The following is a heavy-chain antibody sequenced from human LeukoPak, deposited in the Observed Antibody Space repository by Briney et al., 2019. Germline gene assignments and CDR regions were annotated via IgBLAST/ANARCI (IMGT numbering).Heavy chain of an antibody. J-gene: IGHJ5*02. CDR2: ISSSSSYI. V-gene: IGHV3-21*01. CDR1: GFTFDDYG. CDR3: AGGYSSSWYTFDP. D-gene: IGHD6-13*01. Sequence: GGSLRLSCAASGFTFDDYGMGWVRQGPGKGLEWVSSISSSSSYIYYADSMKGRFTISRDNAKSSVYLQMNSLRAEDTAVYYCAGGYSSSWYTFDPWGQGTLVTVSS.